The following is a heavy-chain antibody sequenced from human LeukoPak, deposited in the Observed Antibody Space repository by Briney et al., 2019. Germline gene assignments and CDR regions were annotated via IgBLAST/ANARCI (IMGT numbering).Heavy chain of an antibody. CDR2: ISGSGGST. Sequence: QTGGSLRLSCAASGFTFSSYAMSWVRQAPGKGLEWVSAISGSGGSTYYADSVKGRFTISRDNSKNTLYLQMNSLRAEDTAVYYCARAQWLDSAIDYWGQGTLVTVSS. CDR3: ARAQWLDSAIDY. J-gene: IGHJ4*02. D-gene: IGHD6-19*01. CDR1: GFTFSSYA. V-gene: IGHV3-23*01.